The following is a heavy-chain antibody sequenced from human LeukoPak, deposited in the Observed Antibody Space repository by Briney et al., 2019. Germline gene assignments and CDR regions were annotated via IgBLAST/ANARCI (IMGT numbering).Heavy chain of an antibody. CDR2: ITTYNGDT. CDR3: ARGRYSGSYTLFDY. D-gene: IGHD1-26*01. Sequence: ASVTVSCKASGYTFTSNVITWVRQAPGQGLEWMGCITTYNGDTNYAQKFQGRVTMTTDTSTSTAYMELRTLRSDDTAMYYCARGRYSGSYTLFDYWGQGILVTVSS. V-gene: IGHV1-18*01. CDR1: GYTFTSNV. J-gene: IGHJ4*02.